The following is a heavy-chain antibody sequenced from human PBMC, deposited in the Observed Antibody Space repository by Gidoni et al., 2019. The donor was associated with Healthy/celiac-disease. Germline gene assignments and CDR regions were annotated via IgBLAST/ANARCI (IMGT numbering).Heavy chain of an antibody. CDR2: IGTAGDT. CDR1: DFTFSSYD. CDR3: ARGLLPYYYYGMDV. V-gene: IGHV3-13*01. Sequence: EVQLVESGGGFVQPGGSLRLSCADSDFTFSSYDLHWVRQGTGKGLEWVSGIGTAGDTYYPGSVKGRFTISRENAKNSLYLQMNSLRAGDTAVYYCARGLLPYYYYGMDVWGQGTTVTVSS. J-gene: IGHJ6*02.